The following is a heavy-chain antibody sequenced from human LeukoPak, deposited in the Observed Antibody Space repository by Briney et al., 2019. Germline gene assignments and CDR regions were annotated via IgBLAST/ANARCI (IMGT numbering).Heavy chain of an antibody. V-gene: IGHV3-30*04. Sequence: PGGSLRLSCAASGFTFSSYAMHWVRQAPGKGLEWVAVISYDGSNKYYADSVKGRFTISRDNSKNTLYLQMNSLRAEDTAVYYCAKHKIWFGEYYYYYMDVWGKGTTVTISS. CDR3: AKHKIWFGEYYYYYMDV. J-gene: IGHJ6*03. CDR2: ISYDGSNK. CDR1: GFTFSSYA. D-gene: IGHD3-10*01.